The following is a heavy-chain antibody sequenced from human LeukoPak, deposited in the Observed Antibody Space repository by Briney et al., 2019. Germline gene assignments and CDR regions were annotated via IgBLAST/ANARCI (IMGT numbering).Heavy chain of an antibody. D-gene: IGHD3-3*01. Sequence: KASETLSLTCTVSGGSISSSSYYWGWIRQPPGKGLEWIGSIYYSGSTYYNPSLKSRVTISVDTSKNQFSLKLSSVTAADTAVYYCARRDYDFWSGYAFDIWGQGTMVTVSS. CDR1: GGSISSSSYY. CDR2: IYYSGST. J-gene: IGHJ3*02. CDR3: ARRDYDFWSGYAFDI. V-gene: IGHV4-39*01.